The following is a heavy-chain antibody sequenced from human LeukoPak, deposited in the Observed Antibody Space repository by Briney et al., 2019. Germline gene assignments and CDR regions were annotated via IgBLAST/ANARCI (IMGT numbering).Heavy chain of an antibody. J-gene: IGHJ3*02. V-gene: IGHV4-59*12. CDR2: IYYSGST. CDR3: ARLIAAAGAYDAFDI. Sequence: SETLSLTCTVSGGSISSYYWSWIRQPPGKGLEWIGYIYYSGSTYYNPSLKSRVTISVDTSKNQFSLKLSSVTAADTAVYYCARLIAAAGAYDAFDIWGQGTMVTVSS. CDR1: GGSISSYY. D-gene: IGHD6-13*01.